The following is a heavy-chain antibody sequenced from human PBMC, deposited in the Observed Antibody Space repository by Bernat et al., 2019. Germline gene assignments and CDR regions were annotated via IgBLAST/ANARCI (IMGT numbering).Heavy chain of an antibody. D-gene: IGHD6-6*01. CDR1: GFTFSSYS. Sequence: EVQLVESGGGLVKPGGSLRLSCAASGFTFSSYSMNWVRQAPGKGLEWVSYISSSSYIYYADSVKGRFTISRDNAKNSLYLQMNSLRAEDTAVYYCARDPEYSSSSFYDYWGQGTLVTVSS. CDR3: ARDPEYSSSSFYDY. V-gene: IGHV3-21*05. J-gene: IGHJ4*02. CDR2: ISSSSYI.